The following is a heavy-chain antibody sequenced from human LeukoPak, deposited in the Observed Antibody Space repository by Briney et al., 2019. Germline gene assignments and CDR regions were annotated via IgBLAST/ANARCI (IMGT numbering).Heavy chain of an antibody. V-gene: IGHV3-23*01. CDR1: GVTLSSYA. Sequence: PGGSLRLSCAASGVTLSSYAMSWARQAPGKGLEWVSGISSSGSGGNTYYADSVKGRFTISRDNSKNTLYLQMNSLRAEDTAVYYCAKGLRQLATYYYYGMDVWGQGTTVTVSS. CDR2: ISSSGSGGNT. D-gene: IGHD6-6*01. CDR3: AKGLRQLATYYYYGMDV. J-gene: IGHJ6*02.